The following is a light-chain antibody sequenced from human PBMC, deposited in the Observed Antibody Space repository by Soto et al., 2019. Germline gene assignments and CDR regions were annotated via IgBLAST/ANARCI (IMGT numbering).Light chain of an antibody. J-gene: IGKJ5*01. V-gene: IGKV3-15*01. Sequence: IVMTHSPATLSVSPWERATLSCRASQTVSSNLAWYQQKPGQAPRLLIYDASTRATGIPVRFRGSGSGTEFTLTISSLQSEDSAVYYCHQRSNWVTFGQGTRLEIK. CDR3: HQRSNWVT. CDR2: DAS. CDR1: QTVSSN.